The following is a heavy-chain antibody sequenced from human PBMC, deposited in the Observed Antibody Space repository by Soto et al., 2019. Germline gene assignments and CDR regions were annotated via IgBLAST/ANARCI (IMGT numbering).Heavy chain of an antibody. J-gene: IGHJ6*02. CDR3: GRGLYSRPPNWNYRYYDYYGMDV. D-gene: IGHD2-8*01. CDR1: GFTFSSYD. Sequence: GGSLRPSFAASGFTFSSYDMHWVRQATGKGLEWVSAIGTAGDPYYTGSVKGRFTISRENTKNSLYLHMNSLRAADTAVYYCGRGLYSRPPNWNYRYYDYYGMDVWGQGTMVTVSS. V-gene: IGHV3-13*05. CDR2: IGTAGDP.